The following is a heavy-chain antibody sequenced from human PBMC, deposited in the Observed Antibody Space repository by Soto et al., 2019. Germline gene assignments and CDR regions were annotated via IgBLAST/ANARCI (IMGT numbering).Heavy chain of an antibody. V-gene: IGHV3-21*01. D-gene: IGHD1-26*01. CDR3: ARGGPTVPFYYFDC. CDR1: GFAFSEYS. CDR2: ISSGSAYK. Sequence: KPGGSLRLSCAASGFAFSEYSMNWVRQAPGKGLEWVSSISSGSAYKYYAASVKGRFTISRDNAKNSLFLQINSLRAEDTAVYYCARGGPTVPFYYFDCWGQGTLVTVSS. J-gene: IGHJ4*02.